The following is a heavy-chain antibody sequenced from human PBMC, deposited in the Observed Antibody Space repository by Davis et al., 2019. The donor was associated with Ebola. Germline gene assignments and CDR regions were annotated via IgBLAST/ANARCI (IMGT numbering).Heavy chain of an antibody. V-gene: IGHV1-18*04. CDR2: ISANTGDT. Sequence: GESLKISCQASGYTFTSYGITWVRQAPGQGLEWMGWISANTGDTNYAQKLQGRVTMTTDRSTSTVHMELRSLISDDTAVYYCARGGRDGMDVWGQGTTVTVS. CDR3: ARGGRDGMDV. CDR1: GYTFTSYG. J-gene: IGHJ6*02.